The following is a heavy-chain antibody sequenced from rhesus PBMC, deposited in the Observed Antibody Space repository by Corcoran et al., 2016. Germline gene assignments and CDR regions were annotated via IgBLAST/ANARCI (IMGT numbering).Heavy chain of an antibody. CDR1: GFSLSTTNMG. V-gene: IGHV2S1*01. CDR3: ARHGRLDY. J-gene: IGHJ4*01. Sequence: QVTLKESGPALVKPTQTLTLTCTFSGFSLSTTNMGVGWIRQPPGKALEWLASIYWDDDKYYRTSLKSRLTISKDTSKNQVVLKVTNMDPLDTATYYCARHGRLDYWGQGVLVTVSS. D-gene: IGHD4-29*01. CDR2: IYWDDDK.